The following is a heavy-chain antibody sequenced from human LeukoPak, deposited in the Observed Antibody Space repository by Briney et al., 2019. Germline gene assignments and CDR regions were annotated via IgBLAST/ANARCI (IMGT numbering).Heavy chain of an antibody. V-gene: IGHV4-30-4*08. CDR1: GGSISSGDYY. CDR2: IYYSGST. Sequence: SQTLSLTCTVSGGSISSGDYYWSWSRQPPGKGLEWIGYIYYSGSTYYNPSLKSRVTISVDTSKNQFSLKLSSVTAADTAVYYCASPYYYDSSGYQFVEQQSAFDIWGQGTMVTVSS. CDR3: ASPYYYDSSGYQFVEQQSAFDI. J-gene: IGHJ3*02. D-gene: IGHD3-22*01.